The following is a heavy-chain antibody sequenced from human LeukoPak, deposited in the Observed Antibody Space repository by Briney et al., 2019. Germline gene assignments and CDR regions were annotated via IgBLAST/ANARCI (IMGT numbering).Heavy chain of an antibody. CDR3: ARNYGGNRRPPNFDC. V-gene: IGHV4-39*01. CDR2: IFYGGNT. CDR1: GASISSSSYY. D-gene: IGHD4-23*01. Sequence: SETLSLTCTVSGASISSSSYYWGWFRQPPGKQLEWIGSIFYGGNTYYNPSLKSRVTISADTSKNQFSLSLSSVAAADTAVYYCARNYGGNRRPPNFDCWGRGTLVTVSS. J-gene: IGHJ4*02.